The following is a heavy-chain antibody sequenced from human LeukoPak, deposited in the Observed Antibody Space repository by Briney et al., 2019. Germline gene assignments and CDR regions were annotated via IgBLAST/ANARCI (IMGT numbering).Heavy chain of an antibody. V-gene: IGHV3-48*04. CDR2: ISSSGSTM. J-gene: IGHJ4*02. CDR1: GFSFSSYS. Sequence: GGSLRLSCAASGFSFSSYSMNWVRQAPGKGLEWVSYISSSGSTMFYAGSVKGRFTISRDNADNSLYLQMKSLRVEDTAMYYCVRGGWRIIETGGDSWGQGTLVTVSS. CDR3: VRGGWRIIETGGDS. D-gene: IGHD2-15*01.